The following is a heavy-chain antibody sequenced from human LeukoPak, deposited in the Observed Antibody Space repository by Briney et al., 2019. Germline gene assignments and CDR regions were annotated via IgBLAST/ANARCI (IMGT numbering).Heavy chain of an antibody. V-gene: IGHV1-18*01. CDR1: GYTFTSYG. CDR3: ARDHYDILTGYYSPDAFDI. CDR2: ISSYNGNT. J-gene: IGHJ3*02. Sequence: GASVKVSCKASGYTFTSYGISWVRQAPGQGLEWMGWISSYNGNTNYAQKLQGRVTMTRDTSTSTVYMELSSLRSEDTAVYYCARDHYDILTGYYSPDAFDIWGQGTMVTVSS. D-gene: IGHD3-9*01.